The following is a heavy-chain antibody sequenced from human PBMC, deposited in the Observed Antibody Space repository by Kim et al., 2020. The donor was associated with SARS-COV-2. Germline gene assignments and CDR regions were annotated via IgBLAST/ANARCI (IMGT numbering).Heavy chain of an antibody. CDR2: GT. Sequence: GTNYAQKFQGRVTMTRDTSISTAYMELSRLRSDDTAVYYCARGGGSYSDYWGQGTLVTVSS. J-gene: IGHJ4*02. CDR3: ARGGGSYSDY. D-gene: IGHD1-26*01. V-gene: IGHV1-2*02.